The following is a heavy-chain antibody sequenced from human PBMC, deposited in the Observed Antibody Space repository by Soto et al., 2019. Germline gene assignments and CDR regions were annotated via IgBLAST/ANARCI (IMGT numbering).Heavy chain of an antibody. CDR1: GDSVNSGFYS. Sequence: KPSETLSLTCAVSGDSVNSGFYSWSWIRQPPGKGLEWIGYIFHSGSTFYNPSLENRVSISVDRSRNQFSLKLTSVTAADTAVYYCARVFSNFWYFFDYWGQGALVTVSS. CDR3: ARVFSNFWYFFDY. D-gene: IGHD3-9*01. V-gene: IGHV4-30-2*01. J-gene: IGHJ4*02. CDR2: IFHSGST.